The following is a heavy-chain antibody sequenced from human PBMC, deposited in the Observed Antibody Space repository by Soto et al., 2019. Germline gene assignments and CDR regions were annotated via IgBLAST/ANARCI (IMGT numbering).Heavy chain of an antibody. CDR1: GYSFTSYW. J-gene: IGHJ6*02. CDR2: IYPGDSDT. V-gene: IGHV5-51*01. Sequence: GEPLKISCKGSGYSFTSYWIGWVRQMPGKGLEWMGIIYPGDSDTRYSPSFQGQVTISADKSISTAYLQWSSLKASDTAMYYCVSSIAARRGFDYYYGMDVWGQGTTVTVSS. D-gene: IGHD6-6*01. CDR3: VSSIAARRGFDYYYGMDV.